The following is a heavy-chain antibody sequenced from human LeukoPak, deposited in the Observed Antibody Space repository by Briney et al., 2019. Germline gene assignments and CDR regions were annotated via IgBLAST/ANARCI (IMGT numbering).Heavy chain of an antibody. V-gene: IGHV4-39*01. Sequence: SETLSLTCTVSGGSISSSSYYWGWIRQPPGKGLEWIGSIYYSGSTYYNPSLKSRVTISVDTSKNQFSLKLSSVTAADTAVYYCARHIPLFTMVRGVTYNWFDPWGQGTLVTVSS. J-gene: IGHJ5*02. D-gene: IGHD3-10*01. CDR3: ARHIPLFTMVRGVTYNWFDP. CDR1: GGSISSSSYY. CDR2: IYYSGST.